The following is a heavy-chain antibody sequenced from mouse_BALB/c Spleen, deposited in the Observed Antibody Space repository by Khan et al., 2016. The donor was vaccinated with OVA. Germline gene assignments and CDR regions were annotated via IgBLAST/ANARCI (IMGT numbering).Heavy chain of an antibody. CDR2: ISSGSNTI. D-gene: IGHD2-12*01. CDR3: ASSRYWSWFVS. CDR1: RFTFSSFG. Sequence: EVQLVESGGGLVQPGGSRKLSCAASRFTFSSFGMHWVRQTPEKGLEWVAYISSGSNTIYYADTVKGRFTISRDNPKNTLLLQMTSLRSEDTAMYYCASSRYWSWFVSWGQGTLVTVSA. V-gene: IGHV5-17*02. J-gene: IGHJ3*01.